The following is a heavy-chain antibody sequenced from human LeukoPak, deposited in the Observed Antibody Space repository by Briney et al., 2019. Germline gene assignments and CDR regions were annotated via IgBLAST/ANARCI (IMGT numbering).Heavy chain of an antibody. CDR3: ARVPFSSSYGFDY. J-gene: IGHJ4*02. D-gene: IGHD6-13*01. V-gene: IGHV5-51*01. Sequence: GESLKISCKGSGYSFTSYWIGWVRQMPGKGLEWMGIIYPGDSDTRYSPSFQGQVTISADKSISTAYLQWSSLKASATAMYYCARVPFSSSYGFDYWGQGTLVTVSS. CDR2: IYPGDSDT. CDR1: GYSFTSYW.